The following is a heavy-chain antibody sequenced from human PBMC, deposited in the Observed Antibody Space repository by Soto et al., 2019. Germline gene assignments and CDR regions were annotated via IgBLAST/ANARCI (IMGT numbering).Heavy chain of an antibody. D-gene: IGHD3-10*01. Sequence: QVQLVESVGGVVQPGRSLRLSCAASGFTFSSYGMHWVRQAPGKGLEWVAVIWYDGSNKYYADSVKGRFTISRDNSKNTLYLQMNSLRAEDTAVYYCARDSEGMDVWGQGTTVTVSS. CDR2: IWYDGSNK. V-gene: IGHV3-33*01. J-gene: IGHJ6*02. CDR1: GFTFSSYG. CDR3: ARDSEGMDV.